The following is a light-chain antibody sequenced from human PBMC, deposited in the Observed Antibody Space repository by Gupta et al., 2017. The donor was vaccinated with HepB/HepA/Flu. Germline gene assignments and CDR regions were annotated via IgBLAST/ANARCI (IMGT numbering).Light chain of an antibody. CDR1: QAISSD. CDR3: QQVDNFPFT. J-gene: IGKJ3*01. Sequence: IQLTQSPSFLSASVGDRVTITCRASQAISSDLAWYQQRPGKAPNLLIYAASTLQRGVPSRFSGSGSGTEFTLTISSLQPEDSATYYCQQVDNFPFTFGPGTKVDIK. CDR2: AAS. V-gene: IGKV1-9*01.